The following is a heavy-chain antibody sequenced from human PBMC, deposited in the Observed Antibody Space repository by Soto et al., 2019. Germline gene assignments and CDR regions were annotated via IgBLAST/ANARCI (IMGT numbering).Heavy chain of an antibody. V-gene: IGHV1-69*12. J-gene: IGHJ5*02. CDR2: IIPIFGTA. CDR3: ARVQTYYYGSGFDP. CDR1: GGTFSSYA. D-gene: IGHD3-10*01. Sequence: QVQLVQSGAEVKKPGSSVKVSCKASGGTFSSYAISWVRQAPGQGLEWMGGIIPIFGTANYAQKFQGRVTLTAHEYXSTAYMELSSLRSEDTAVYYCARVQTYYYGSGFDPWGQGTLVTVSS.